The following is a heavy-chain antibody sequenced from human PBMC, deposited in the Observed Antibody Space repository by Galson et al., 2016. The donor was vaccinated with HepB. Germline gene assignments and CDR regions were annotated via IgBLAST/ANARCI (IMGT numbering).Heavy chain of an antibody. Sequence: SLRLSCAASGFSFSLYDMHWVRQVTGKGLERVSAIGTAPGDTNYLDSVKGRFTISRDNAKNSLYLQMNSLRAEDTALYYCAKDRGYITSYLGIPGGMDVWGRGTTVTVSS. J-gene: IGHJ6*04. CDR1: GFSFSLYD. CDR3: AKDRGYITSYLGIPGGMDV. V-gene: IGHV3-13*01. D-gene: IGHD6-13*01. CDR2: IGTAPGDT.